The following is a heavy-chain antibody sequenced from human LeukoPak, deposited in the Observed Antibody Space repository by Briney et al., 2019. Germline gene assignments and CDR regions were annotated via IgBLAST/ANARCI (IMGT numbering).Heavy chain of an antibody. CDR1: GGSISGYY. CDR2: IYNSGST. D-gene: IGHD3-10*01. Sequence: PSETLSLTCTVSGGSISGYYWSWIRQSPGKGLEWIAYIYNSGSTNYNPSLQSRVTISVDTSKNQFSLQLTSVTAADTAVYYCARHEINGGYYDHWGQGTLVTVSS. J-gene: IGHJ5*02. V-gene: IGHV4-59*08. CDR3: ARHEINGGYYDH.